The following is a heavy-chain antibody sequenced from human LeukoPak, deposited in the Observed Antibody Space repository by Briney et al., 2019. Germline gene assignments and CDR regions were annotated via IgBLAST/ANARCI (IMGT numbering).Heavy chain of an antibody. CDR3: ARDRGEVLLWFGELPGNY. CDR1: GYTFTSYY. Sequence: ASVKVSCKASGYTFTSYYIHWVRQAPGQGLEWMGIINPSGGSTSYAQKFQGRLTMTRDTSTSTVYMELSRLRSDGTAVYYCARDRGEVLLWFGELPGNYWGQGTLVTVSS. D-gene: IGHD3-10*01. J-gene: IGHJ4*02. V-gene: IGHV1-46*01. CDR2: INPSGGST.